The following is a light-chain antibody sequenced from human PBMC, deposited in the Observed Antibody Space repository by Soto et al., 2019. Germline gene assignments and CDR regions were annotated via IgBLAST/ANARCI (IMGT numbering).Light chain of an antibody. J-gene: IGKJ2*01. CDR3: RQRGA. V-gene: IGKV1-39*01. CDR1: QSISSY. Sequence: DIPMTQSPSSLSASVGDRVTITCRASQSISSYLNWYQQKPGKAPQLLIYDASSLQSGVPSRFSGSGSGTDFTLTISSLQPEEFATYYCRQRGAFGQGTKLEIK. CDR2: DAS.